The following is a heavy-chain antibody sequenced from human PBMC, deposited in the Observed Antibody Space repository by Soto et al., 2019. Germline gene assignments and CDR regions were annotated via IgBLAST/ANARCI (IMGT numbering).Heavy chain of an antibody. D-gene: IGHD6-6*01. CDR2: ISTSGRTT. CDR1: GFTLSRYE. CDR3: ASDEEDSRSFFSYAYGMDV. J-gene: IGHJ6*02. Sequence: GWSLRLSCAASGFTLSRYEMNWVRQAPGKGLEWVSYISTSGRTTYYADSVKGRFTISRDNAHNSVFLQMNSLRADDTAVYYCASDEEDSRSFFSYAYGMDVWGQGTTVTVS. V-gene: IGHV3-48*03.